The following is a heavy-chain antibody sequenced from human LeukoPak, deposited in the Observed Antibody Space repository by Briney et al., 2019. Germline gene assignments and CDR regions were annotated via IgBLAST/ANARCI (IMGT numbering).Heavy chain of an antibody. CDR2: ISGSGGST. J-gene: IGHJ4*02. CDR1: GFTFSTYA. V-gene: IGHV3-23*01. Sequence: GGSLRLSCEASGFTFSTYAMTWVRQAPGKGLEWVSAISGSGGSTYYADSVKGRFTISRDNSKNTLHLQMNSLRAEDTAVYHCAKEFPPNFPLYFFDYWGQGTLVTVSS. CDR3: AKEFPPNFPLYFFDY. D-gene: IGHD2-21*01.